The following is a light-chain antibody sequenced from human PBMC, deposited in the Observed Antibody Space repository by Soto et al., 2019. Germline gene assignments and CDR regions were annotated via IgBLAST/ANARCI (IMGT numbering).Light chain of an antibody. CDR3: AAGDDSLNGWV. J-gene: IGLJ3*02. CDR2: DNS. CDR1: SSSAGSVYN. V-gene: IGLV1-40*01. Sequence: QSVLTQPPSVSVAPGQRVTIFCTGSSSSAGSVYNVHWYQQRPGTAPKLLIYDNSERPSGVPDRFSGSKSGISASLAITGLQAEDEADYYCAAGDDSLNGWVFGGGTKVTVL.